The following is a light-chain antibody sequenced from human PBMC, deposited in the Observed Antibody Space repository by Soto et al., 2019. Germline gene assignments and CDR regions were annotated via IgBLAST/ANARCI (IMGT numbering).Light chain of an antibody. J-gene: IGKJ1*01. CDR3: QQYGSSRT. CDR2: GAS. Sequence: EIVLTQFPGTLSLSPGERATLSCRASQSVSSSDLAWYQQKSGQAPRLLIYGASGRATGIPDRFSGSGSGTDFTLTISRLEPEDFAVYYCQQYGSSRTFGQGTKVEIK. V-gene: IGKV3-20*01. CDR1: QSVSSSD.